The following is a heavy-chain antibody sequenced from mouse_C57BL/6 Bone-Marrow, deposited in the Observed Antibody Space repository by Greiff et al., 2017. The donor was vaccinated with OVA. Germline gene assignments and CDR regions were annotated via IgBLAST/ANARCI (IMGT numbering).Heavy chain of an antibody. CDR1: GFTFSDYG. V-gene: IGHV5-15*01. J-gene: IGHJ4*01. Sequence: EVHLVESGGGLVQPGGSLKLSCAASGFTFSDYGMAWVRQAPRKGPEWVAFISNLAYSIYYADTVTGRFTISRENAKNTLYLEMSSLRSTDTAMYYGARNPYYYGSSLYAMDYWGQGTSVTVSS. CDR3: ARNPYYYGSSLYAMDY. CDR2: ISNLAYSI. D-gene: IGHD1-1*01.